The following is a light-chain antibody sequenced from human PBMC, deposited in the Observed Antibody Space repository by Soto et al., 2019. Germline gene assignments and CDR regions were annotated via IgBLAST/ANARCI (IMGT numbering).Light chain of an antibody. CDR3: QQSYSTLLT. Sequence: DIQMTQSPSTLSASVGDGVTITCRASQRISTWLAWYQQKPGKAPKLLISDASSLETGVPSRFSGSGSGTEFTLTISSLQPEDFATYYCQQSYSTLLTFGGGTKVDIK. V-gene: IGKV1-5*01. CDR1: QRISTW. CDR2: DAS. J-gene: IGKJ4*01.